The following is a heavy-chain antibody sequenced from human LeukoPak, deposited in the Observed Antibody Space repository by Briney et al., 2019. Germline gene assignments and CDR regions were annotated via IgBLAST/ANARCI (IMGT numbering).Heavy chain of an antibody. CDR1: GFTFSTYA. CDR3: AKVNWGDGYNSGLDY. Sequence: GGSLRLSCTASGFTFSTYAMSWLRQAPGKGPESVSAISVSGGSTYYADSVKGRFTISRDNSKKTLYLLMSSLRAEDTAAYYCAKVNWGDGYNSGLDYWGQGTLVTVSS. CDR2: ISVSGGST. D-gene: IGHD5-24*01. V-gene: IGHV3-23*01. J-gene: IGHJ4*02.